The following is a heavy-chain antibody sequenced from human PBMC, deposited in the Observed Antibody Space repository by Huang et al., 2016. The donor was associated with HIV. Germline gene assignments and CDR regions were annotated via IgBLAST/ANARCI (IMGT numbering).Heavy chain of an antibody. CDR3: ATVGWNSGSDAFYVDY. CDR2: VGRSGSSI. Sequence: EMQLVQSGGGLVKPGGSLRLSCAAPGFSFSGCTLTWVRQTPGQGWVWVATVGRSGSSIYYADVVKGKGRLTGSRDNAKNSLDLQIKRLRAEDTAVYYCATVGWNSGSDAFYVDYWGQGTLGTVSS. CDR1: GFSFSGCT. J-gene: IGHJ4*02. D-gene: IGHD3-10*01. V-gene: IGHV3-21*02.